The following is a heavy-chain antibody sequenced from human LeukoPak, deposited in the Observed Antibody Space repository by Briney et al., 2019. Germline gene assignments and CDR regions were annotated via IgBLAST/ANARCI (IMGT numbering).Heavy chain of an antibody. D-gene: IGHD3-16*01. CDR2: MNRDGSEK. V-gene: IGHV3-7*01. J-gene: IGHJ6*02. Sequence: GGSLRLSCAAPGFTFSSYWMSWVRQAPGKGLEWVANMNRDGSEKNYVDSIKGRFTISRDNAANSLYLQMNSLRVEDTAVYYCARDGGIIRFGGQDVWGQGTTVIVS. CDR3: ARDGGIIRFGGQDV. CDR1: GFTFSSYW.